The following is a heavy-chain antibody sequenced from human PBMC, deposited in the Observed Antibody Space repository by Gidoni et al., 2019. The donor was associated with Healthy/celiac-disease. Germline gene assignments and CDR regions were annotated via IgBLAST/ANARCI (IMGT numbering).Heavy chain of an antibody. Sequence: EVQLVESGGVLVQPGGSLRLSCAASGFTVSSNYMSWVRQAAGKGLEWVSVIYSGGSTYYADSVKGRFTISRDNSKNTLYLQMNSLRAEDTAVYYCARVGSSLWFDPWGQGTLVTVSS. CDR1: GFTVSSNY. CDR3: ARVGSSLWFDP. J-gene: IGHJ5*02. CDR2: IYSGGST. V-gene: IGHV3-66*01. D-gene: IGHD1-26*01.